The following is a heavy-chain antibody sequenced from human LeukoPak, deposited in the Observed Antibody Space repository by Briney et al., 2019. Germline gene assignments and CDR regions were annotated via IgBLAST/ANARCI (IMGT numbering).Heavy chain of an antibody. J-gene: IGHJ4*02. CDR2: ISYDGSNK. V-gene: IGHV3-30-3*01. CDR3: ARGLTDTAMAATTIFDY. D-gene: IGHD5-18*01. Sequence: PGGSLRLSCAASGFTFSSYAMHWVRQAPGKGLEWVAVISYDGSNKYYADSVKGRFTISRDNSKNTLYLQMNSLRAEDTAVYYCARGLTDTAMAATTIFDYWGQGTLVTVSS. CDR1: GFTFSSYA.